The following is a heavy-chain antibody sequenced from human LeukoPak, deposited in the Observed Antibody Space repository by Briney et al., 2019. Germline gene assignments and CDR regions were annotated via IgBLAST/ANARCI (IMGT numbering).Heavy chain of an antibody. CDR2: IHYSVST. Sequence: SETLSLTCNVSGASISRSTYYWGWIRQPPGKGLEWIGSIHYSVSTFYNPSLKSRLTISVDTSKNQFSLNLRSVTAADTAVYYCARDGAPATGGSYYRWGQGTLVAVFS. CDR3: ARDGAPATGGSYYR. D-gene: IGHD3-10*01. J-gene: IGHJ4*02. V-gene: IGHV4-39*07. CDR1: GASISRSTYY.